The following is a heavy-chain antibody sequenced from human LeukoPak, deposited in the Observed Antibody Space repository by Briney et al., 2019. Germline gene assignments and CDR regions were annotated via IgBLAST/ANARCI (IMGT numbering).Heavy chain of an antibody. CDR2: INPNSGGT. J-gene: IGHJ4*02. D-gene: IGHD4/OR15-4a*01. CDR1: GDTFTGYY. CDR3: ASLNASDGAFDY. Sequence: ASVKVSCKASGDTFTGYYMHCVRQDPGPGVECMGWINPNSGGTNYAQKFQGRVTMTRDTSISTAYMELSRLRSDDKAVYYRASLNASDGAFDYWGQGTLVLVPS. V-gene: IGHV1-2*02.